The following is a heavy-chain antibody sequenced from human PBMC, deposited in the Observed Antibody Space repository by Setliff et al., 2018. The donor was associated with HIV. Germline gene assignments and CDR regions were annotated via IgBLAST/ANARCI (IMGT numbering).Heavy chain of an antibody. CDR3: TRHSTDPWSLLDY. CDR2: IISKAGGGTT. CDR1: GLPFSDAW. Sequence: PGGSLRLSCAASGLPFSDAWMSWVRQAPGKGLDWVGRIISKAGGGTTDYAAPVQGRFTISRDDSKNTAYLQMDSLKTEDTAVYYCTRHSTDPWSLLDYWGQGTLVTVSS. J-gene: IGHJ4*02. D-gene: IGHD4-4*01. V-gene: IGHV3-15*01.